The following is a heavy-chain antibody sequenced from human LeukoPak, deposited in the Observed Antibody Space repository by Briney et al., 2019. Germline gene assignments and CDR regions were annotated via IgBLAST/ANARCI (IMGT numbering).Heavy chain of an antibody. CDR2: ISGSGGST. CDR1: GFTFSSYA. D-gene: IGHD3-10*01. V-gene: IGHV3-23*01. J-gene: IGHJ6*01. CDR3: AITMVRAVGGTDI. Sequence: PGGSLRLSCAASGFTFSSYAMSWIRQAPGKGLEWVSAISGSGGSTYYADSVKGRFTISTDNSKNTLYLQMNSLRAEDTAVYYCAITMVRAVGGTDICGKRNTWTVSS.